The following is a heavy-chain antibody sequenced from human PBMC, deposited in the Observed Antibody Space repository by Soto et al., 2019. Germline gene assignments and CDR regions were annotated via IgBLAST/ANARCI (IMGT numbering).Heavy chain of an antibody. CDR2: IYYSGST. J-gene: IGHJ3*02. Sequence: SETLSLTCTVSGGSISSSSYYWGWIRQPPGKGLEWIGSIYYSGSTYYNPSLKSRVTISVDTSKEQFSLKLSSVTAADTAVYYCARRQDTAMVTWAFDIWGQGTMVTVSS. D-gene: IGHD5-18*01. CDR3: ARRQDTAMVTWAFDI. V-gene: IGHV4-39*01. CDR1: GGSISSSSYY.